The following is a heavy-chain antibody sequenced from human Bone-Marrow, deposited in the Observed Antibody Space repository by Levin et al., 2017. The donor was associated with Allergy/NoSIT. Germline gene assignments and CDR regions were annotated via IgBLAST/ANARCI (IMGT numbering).Heavy chain of an antibody. V-gene: IGHV2-5*02. CDR3: AHRRRIADFDS. J-gene: IGHJ4*02. D-gene: IGHD2-21*01. Sequence: SGPTLVKPTQTLTLTCTFSGFSVSSSAEGVGWIRQPPGKALEWLAIIYWDDDTRYNPSLKTRLFITRDASRSQVVLTMTNMDPVDTATYFCAHRRRIADFDSWGQGTLVTVSS. CDR2: IYWDDDT. CDR1: GFSVSSSAEG.